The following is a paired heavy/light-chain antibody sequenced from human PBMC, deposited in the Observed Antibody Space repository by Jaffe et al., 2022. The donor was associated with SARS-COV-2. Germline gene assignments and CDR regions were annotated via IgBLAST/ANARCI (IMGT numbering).Light chain of an antibody. J-gene: IGKJ4*01. CDR3: QQYKSYPLT. V-gene: IGKV1-16*01. Sequence: DIQMTQSPSSLSASVGVRVTITCRASQDISNYLAWFQQKPGKAPKSLIYAASTLQSGVPSRFSGSGSGTDFTLTISNLQPEDFASYYCQQYKSYPLTFGGGTKVEV. CDR2: AAS. CDR1: QDISNY.
Heavy chain of an antibody. D-gene: IGHD1-26*01. CDR2: ISSDGNNN. J-gene: IGHJ4*02. V-gene: IGHV3-30*04. CDR3: ARAPGPTTLLAY. CDR1: GFTFSNYA. Sequence: QAQLVESGGGVVQPGRSLRLSCAASGFTFSNYALHWVRQAPGKGLEWMAVISSDGNNNYYADAVKGRFTISRDNSNNTLYLQVDRLRLEDTALYYCARAPGPTTLLAYWGQGTLVTVSS.